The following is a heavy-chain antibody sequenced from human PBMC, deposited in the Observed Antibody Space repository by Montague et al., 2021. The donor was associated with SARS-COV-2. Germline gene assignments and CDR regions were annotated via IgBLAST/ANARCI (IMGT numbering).Heavy chain of an antibody. Sequence: SETLSLTCTASRGSLSNYYWSWIRQSPDKGLEWIGYMYETGDMIYNPSLRSRVSISADTSKSQFSLRLTSVTAADSARYYCARNMAYWGQGVLVTV. V-gene: IGHV4-4*09. CDR1: RGSLSNYY. D-gene: IGHD2/OR15-2a*01. CDR2: MYETGDM. CDR3: ARNMAY. J-gene: IGHJ4*02.